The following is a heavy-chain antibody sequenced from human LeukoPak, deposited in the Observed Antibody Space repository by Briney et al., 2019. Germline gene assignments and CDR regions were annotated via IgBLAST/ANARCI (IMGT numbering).Heavy chain of an antibody. CDR2: FDPEDGET. J-gene: IGHJ3*02. V-gene: IGHV1-24*01. Sequence: GASVTVSFKVSGYTLTELSMHWVRQASGKGLEWMGGFDPEDGETIYAQKFQGRVTMTEDTSTDTAYMELSSLRSEDTAVYYCGVAAAHDAFDIWGQGTMVTVSS. CDR3: GVAAAHDAFDI. CDR1: GYTLTELS. D-gene: IGHD6-13*01.